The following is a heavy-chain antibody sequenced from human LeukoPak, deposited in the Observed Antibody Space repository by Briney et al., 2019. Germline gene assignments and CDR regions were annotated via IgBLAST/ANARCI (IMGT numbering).Heavy chain of an antibody. J-gene: IGHJ4*02. CDR1: GFTFSSYA. V-gene: IGHV3-23*01. CDR3: AKEGRKTGNTYGYEFDF. Sequence: GGFLRLSCAASGFTFSSYAMRWVRQAPGKGLEWVSAISGSGGSTYYADYVKGQFTISRDNSKNTVYLHMNNLRAEDTAVYYCAKEGRKTGNTYGYEFDFWGQGTLVTVSS. CDR2: ISGSGGST. D-gene: IGHD5-18*01.